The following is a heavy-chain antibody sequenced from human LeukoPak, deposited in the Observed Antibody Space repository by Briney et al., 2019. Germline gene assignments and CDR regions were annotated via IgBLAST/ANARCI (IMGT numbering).Heavy chain of an antibody. CDR1: DGSVSSNNNY. V-gene: IGHV4-39*01. J-gene: IGHJ5*02. CDR2: IYYTGST. D-gene: IGHD3-10*01. CDR3: ARHSSKYKFGSGLGKNCFDP. Sequence: AETLSLTCTVSDGSVSSNNNYWGWIRQPPGKGLEWIGTIYYTGSTYYNPSLKSRLTISVDTSKNEFSLKLNSVTAADTAVYYCARHSSKYKFGSGLGKNCFDPWGQGTLVTVSS.